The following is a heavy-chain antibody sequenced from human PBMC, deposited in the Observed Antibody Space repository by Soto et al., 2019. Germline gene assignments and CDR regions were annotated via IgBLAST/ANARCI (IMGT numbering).Heavy chain of an antibody. CDR3: ARHPRDGYYYYGMDV. CDR2: IDPSDSYT. V-gene: IGHV5-10-1*01. CDR1: GYSFTSYW. J-gene: IGHJ6*02. Sequence: GESLKISCKGSGYSFTSYWISWVRQMPGKGLEWMGRIDPSDSYTNYSPSFQGHVTISADKSISTAYLQWSSLKASDTAMYYCARHPRDGYYYYGMDVWGQGTTVTV.